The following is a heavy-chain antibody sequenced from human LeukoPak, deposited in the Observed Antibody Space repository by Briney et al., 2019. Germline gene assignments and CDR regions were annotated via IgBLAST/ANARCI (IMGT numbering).Heavy chain of an antibody. CDR3: VRHGTYCSSTSCPGWFDP. V-gene: IGHV4-31*03. J-gene: IGHJ5*02. Sequence: SETPSLTCTVSGGSLNSGGYYWSWIRQQPGKGLEWIGYIYYRGSTYYNPSLKSRVTISVDTSKRQFSLKLSSVTAADTAVYYCVRHGTYCSSTSCPGWFDPWGQGTLVTVSS. CDR1: GGSLNSGGYY. CDR2: IYYRGST. D-gene: IGHD2-2*01.